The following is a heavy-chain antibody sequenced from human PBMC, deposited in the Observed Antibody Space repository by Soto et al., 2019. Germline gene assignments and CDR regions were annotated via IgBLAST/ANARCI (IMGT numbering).Heavy chain of an antibody. CDR2: ISAYNGNT. V-gene: IGHV1-18*01. CDR3: ALIGLAARPGWFDP. Sequence: ASVKVSCKASGYTFTSYGISWVRQAPGQGLEWMGWISAYNGNTNYAQKLQGRVTMTTDTFTSKAYMELRSLRSDDTAVYYCALIGLAARPGWFDPWGQGTLVTVSS. CDR1: GYTFTSYG. D-gene: IGHD6-6*01. J-gene: IGHJ5*02.